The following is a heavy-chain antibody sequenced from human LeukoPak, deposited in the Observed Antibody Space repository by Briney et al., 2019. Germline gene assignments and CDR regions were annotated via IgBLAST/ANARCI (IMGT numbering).Heavy chain of an antibody. CDR2: IDNEGTGA. Sequence: PGGSLRLSCAASGFSFSAYWMHWVRQAPGKGLVWVSRIDNEGTGADYADSARGRFTISRVNVDNTLYLQMNSLSADDTAMYYCVRYDVDARRFDYWGQGTLVTVSS. V-gene: IGHV3-74*01. J-gene: IGHJ4*02. CDR1: GFSFSAYW. D-gene: IGHD2-8*01. CDR3: VRYDVDARRFDY.